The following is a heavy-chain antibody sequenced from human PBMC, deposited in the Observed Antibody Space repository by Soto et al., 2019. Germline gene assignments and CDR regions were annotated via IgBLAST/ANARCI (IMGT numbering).Heavy chain of an antibody. CDR3: ARQRSADILTGYYYYYYMDV. Sequence: SETLSLTCTVSGGSISSYYWSWIRQPPGKGLEWIGYIYYSGSTNYNPSLKSRVTISVDTSKNQLSLKLSSVTAADTAVYYCARQRSADILTGYYYYYYMDVWGKGTTVTVSS. D-gene: IGHD3-9*01. CDR1: GGSISSYY. CDR2: IYYSGST. V-gene: IGHV4-59*01. J-gene: IGHJ6*03.